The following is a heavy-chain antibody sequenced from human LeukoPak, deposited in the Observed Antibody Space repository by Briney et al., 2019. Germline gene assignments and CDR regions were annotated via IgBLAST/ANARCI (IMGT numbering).Heavy chain of an antibody. D-gene: IGHD6-19*01. CDR2: IYYSGST. Sequence: PSQTLSLTCTVSGGSISSGGYYWSWIRQHPGKGLEWIGYIYYSGSTYYNPSLKSRVTISVDTSKNQFSLKLSSVTAADTAVYYCARAAGSPPYWHFDLWGRATLVTVSS. CDR1: GGSISSGGYY. CDR3: ARAAGSPPYWHFDL. J-gene: IGHJ2*01. V-gene: IGHV4-31*03.